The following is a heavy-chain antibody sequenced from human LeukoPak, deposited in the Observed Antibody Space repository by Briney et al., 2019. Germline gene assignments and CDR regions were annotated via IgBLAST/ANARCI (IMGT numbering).Heavy chain of an antibody. CDR2: INHSGST. Sequence: SETPSLTCAVYGGSFSGYYWSWIRQPPGKGLEWIGEINHSGSTNYNPSLKSRVTISVDTSKNRFSLKLSSVTAADTAVYYCARGPGDYVWGSYRRFDYWGQGTLVTVSS. V-gene: IGHV4-34*01. CDR3: ARGPGDYVWGSYRRFDY. J-gene: IGHJ4*02. D-gene: IGHD3-16*02. CDR1: GGSFSGYY.